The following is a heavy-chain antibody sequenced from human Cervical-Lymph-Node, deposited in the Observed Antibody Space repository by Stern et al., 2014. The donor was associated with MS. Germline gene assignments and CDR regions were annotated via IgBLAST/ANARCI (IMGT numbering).Heavy chain of an antibody. V-gene: IGHV2-5*02. J-gene: IGHJ4*02. CDR2: LYWAGDN. D-gene: IGHD6-19*01. Sequence: QVTLRESGPTLVNPTQTLTLTCTFSGFSLTTNGVGVAWIRQPPGKALEWLALLYWAGDNRYSPSLRSRLTITKDTSKNQVVLTMTNMDPVDTATYYCAKSGGGAVAIGAVAGGLDSWGQGTLVPVSS. CDR3: AKSGGGAVAIGAVAGGLDS. CDR1: GFSLTTNGVG.